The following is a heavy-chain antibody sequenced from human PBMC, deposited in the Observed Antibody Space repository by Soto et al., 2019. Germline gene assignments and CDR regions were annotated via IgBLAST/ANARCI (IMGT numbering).Heavy chain of an antibody. CDR3: ASSRAYYYGSGSYLGLSVGDYYYYGMDV. D-gene: IGHD3-10*01. V-gene: IGHV4-31*03. Sequence: SETLSLTCTVSGGSISSGGYYWSWIRQHPGKGLEWIGYIYYSGSTYYNPSLKSRVTISVDTSKNQFSLKLSSVTAADTAVYYCASSRAYYYGSGSYLGLSVGDYYYYGMDVWGQGTTVTVSS. CDR2: IYYSGST. J-gene: IGHJ6*02. CDR1: GGSISSGGYY.